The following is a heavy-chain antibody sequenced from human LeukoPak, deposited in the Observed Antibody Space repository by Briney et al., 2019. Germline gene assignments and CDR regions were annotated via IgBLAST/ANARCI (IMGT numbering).Heavy chain of an antibody. J-gene: IGHJ4*02. V-gene: IGHV1-69*13. CDR1: GGTFSSYA. CDR2: IIPIFGTA. CDR3: ARTPGYSSGWYLGY. Sequence: SVKVSCKASGGTFSSYAISWVRQAPGQGLEWMGGIIPIFGTANYAQKFQGRVTITADESTSAAYMELSSLRSEDTAVYYCARTPGYSSGWYLGYWGQGTLVTVSS. D-gene: IGHD6-19*01.